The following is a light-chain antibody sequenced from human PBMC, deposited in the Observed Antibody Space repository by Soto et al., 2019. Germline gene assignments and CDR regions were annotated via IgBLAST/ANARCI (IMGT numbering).Light chain of an antibody. CDR3: SSYTSGSTVV. J-gene: IGLJ2*01. V-gene: IGLV2-14*01. Sequence: QSVLTQPASVSGSPGQSITISCIGTSSDVGGYNYVSWYQQHPGKAPKLMIYEVSNRPSGVSNRFSGSKSGNTASLTISGLQAEAEADYYCSSYTSGSTVVFGGGTKLTVL. CDR1: SSDVGGYNY. CDR2: EVS.